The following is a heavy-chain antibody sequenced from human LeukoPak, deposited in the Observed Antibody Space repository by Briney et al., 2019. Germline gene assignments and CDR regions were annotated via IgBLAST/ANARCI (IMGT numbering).Heavy chain of an antibody. J-gene: IGHJ4*02. CDR3: ASGFKFDY. CDR2: ISSSGSPT. Sequence: QPGGSLRLSCAASGFTFSSYEMNWVRQAPGKGLEWVSYISSSGSPTYYADSVKGRFTIPRDNAKNSLYLQMNSLRAEDTAVYYCASGFKFDYWGQGTLVTVSS. D-gene: IGHD3-10*01. CDR1: GFTFSSYE. V-gene: IGHV3-48*03.